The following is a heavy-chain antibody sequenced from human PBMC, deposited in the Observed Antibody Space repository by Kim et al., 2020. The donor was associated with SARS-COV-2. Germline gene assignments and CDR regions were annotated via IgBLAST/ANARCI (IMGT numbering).Heavy chain of an antibody. V-gene: IGHV3-48*03. CDR1: GFTFSSYE. CDR3: ARESVTGSLWLLSYGMDV. J-gene: IGHJ6*02. CDR2: ISSSGSSI. D-gene: IGHD3-22*01. Sequence: GGSLRLSCEAFGFTFSSYEMNWVRQAPGKGLEWVSYISSSGSSIYYADSVKGRFTISRDNAKNSQYLQMNSQRAEGTAVYYCARESVTGSLWLLSYGMDVWGQGTTVTVSS.